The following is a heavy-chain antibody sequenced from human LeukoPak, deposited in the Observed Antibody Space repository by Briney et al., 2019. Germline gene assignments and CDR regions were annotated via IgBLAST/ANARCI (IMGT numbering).Heavy chain of an antibody. Sequence: GASVKVSCKASGGTFSSYAISWVRQAPRQGLEWVGGIIPIFGTANYAQKFQGRVTITADESTSTAYMELSSLRSEDTAVYYCARVGPSTSAPGKGYCTNGVCYFDYWGQGTLVTVSS. CDR2: IIPIFGTA. V-gene: IGHV1-69*13. CDR3: ARVGPSTSAPGKGYCTNGVCYFDY. CDR1: GGTFSSYA. D-gene: IGHD2-8*01. J-gene: IGHJ4*02.